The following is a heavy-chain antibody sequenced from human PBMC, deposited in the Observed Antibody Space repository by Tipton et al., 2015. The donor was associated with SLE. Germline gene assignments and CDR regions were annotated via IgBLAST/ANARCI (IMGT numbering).Heavy chain of an antibody. Sequence: LRLSCTVSGGSISSGSYYWSWIRQPAGKGLEWIGRIYTSGSTNYNPSLKSRVTISVDTSKNQFSLKLSSVTAADTAVYYCARGGHSSSSNYFDYWGQGTLVTVSS. J-gene: IGHJ4*02. CDR1: GGSISSGSYY. V-gene: IGHV4-61*02. CDR2: IYTSGST. CDR3: ARGGHSSSSNYFDY. D-gene: IGHD6-6*01.